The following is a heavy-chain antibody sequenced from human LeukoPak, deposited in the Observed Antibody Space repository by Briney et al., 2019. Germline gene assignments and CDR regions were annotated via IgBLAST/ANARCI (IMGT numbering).Heavy chain of an antibody. J-gene: IGHJ4*02. Sequence: SETLSLTCAVYGGSFTIYSWTWIRQPPGKSLEWVGEISPSGNTQYNPSLKSRVTISLDASKSQFYLKLNSVTAADTAIYYCARRVRSADYRLDYWGQGTLVTVSS. D-gene: IGHD4-11*01. CDR3: ARRVRSADYRLDY. V-gene: IGHV4-34*01. CDR2: ISPSGNT. CDR1: GGSFTIYS.